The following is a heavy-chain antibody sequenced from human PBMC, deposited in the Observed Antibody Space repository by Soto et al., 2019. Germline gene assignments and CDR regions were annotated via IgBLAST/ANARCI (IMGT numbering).Heavy chain of an antibody. V-gene: IGHV3-48*02. D-gene: IGHD2-21*02. J-gene: IGHJ4*02. CDR2: ISGDRAYI. CDR1: GLTFSAYS. Sequence: RSLSRSXPAPGLTFSAYSMNWVRQAPGKGLEWLSYISGDRAYIYYADSVRGRFTISRDNAENSLYLQMDNLRDEDTAVYYCARQVYTVVTPIDFWGQGTLVTVSS. CDR3: ARQVYTVVTPIDF.